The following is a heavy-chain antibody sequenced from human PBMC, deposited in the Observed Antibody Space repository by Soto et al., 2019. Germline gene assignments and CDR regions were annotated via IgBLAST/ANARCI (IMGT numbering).Heavy chain of an antibody. V-gene: IGHV4-34*01. D-gene: IGHD5-18*01. CDR1: GGSFSGYY. CDR2: INHSGST. CDR3: ARVVRYSYGKGYYYYYGMDV. Sequence: PSETLSLTCAVYGGSFSGYYWSWIRQPPGKGLEWIGEINHSGSTNYNPSLKSRVTISVDTSKNQFSLKLSSVTAADTAVYYCARVVRYSYGKGYYYYYGMDVWGHGTTVTVSS. J-gene: IGHJ6*02.